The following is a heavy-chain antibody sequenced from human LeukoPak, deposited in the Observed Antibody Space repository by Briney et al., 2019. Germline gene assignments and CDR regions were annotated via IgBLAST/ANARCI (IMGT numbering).Heavy chain of an antibody. Sequence: ASVKVSCKASGYTFTSYGISWVRQAPGQGLEWMGWISAYNGNTNYAQKLQGRVTMTTDTSTSTAYMELRSLRSDDTAVYYCARGPLMILGNTNYCSGGSCYDIPHFDYWGQGTLVTVSS. CDR3: ARGPLMILGNTNYCSGGSCYDIPHFDY. CDR2: ISAYNGNT. D-gene: IGHD2-15*01. CDR1: GYTFTSYG. V-gene: IGHV1-18*01. J-gene: IGHJ4*02.